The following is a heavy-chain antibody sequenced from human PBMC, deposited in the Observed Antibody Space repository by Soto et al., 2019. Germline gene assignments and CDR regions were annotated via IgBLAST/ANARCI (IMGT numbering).Heavy chain of an antibody. CDR2: IYSGGST. D-gene: IGHD3-22*01. CDR3: ARDGSTDSSGYYDFDS. V-gene: IGHV3-53*02. Sequence: EVQLVETGGGLIQHGGSLRLSCAASGFTVSSNYMSWVRQAPGKGLEWVSVIYSGGSTYYADSEKGRFTISRDNSKNTLYLQRNSLRDEDTAVYYCARDGSTDSSGYYDFDSWGQVTLVAVSS. J-gene: IGHJ4*02. CDR1: GFTVSSNY.